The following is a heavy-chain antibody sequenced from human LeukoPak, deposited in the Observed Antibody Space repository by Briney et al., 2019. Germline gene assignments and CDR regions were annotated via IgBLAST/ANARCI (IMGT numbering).Heavy chain of an antibody. D-gene: IGHD3-22*01. CDR3: VRLRSNSDSSGYYYSYDY. Sequence: GGSLRLSCAASGYTFISFSINWVRQAPGKGLNWVSSISVRSNYIYYADSVRGRFSISREDARNSLYLKLNSLRAEDTTVYYCVRLRSNSDSSGYYYSYDYWGQGTLATVSS. J-gene: IGHJ4*02. CDR1: GYTFISFS. V-gene: IGHV3-21*01. CDR2: ISVRSNYI.